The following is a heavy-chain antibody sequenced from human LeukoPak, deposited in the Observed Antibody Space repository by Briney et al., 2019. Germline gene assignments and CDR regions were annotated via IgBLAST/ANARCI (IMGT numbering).Heavy chain of an antibody. CDR3: ARITRRNSWYYFDY. D-gene: IGHD6-13*01. CDR1: GFTFRTYS. CDR2: ITGSSSYI. V-gene: IGHV3-21*01. Sequence: PGGSLRLSCAASGFTFRTYSKNCVRQAPGKGLEWVSSITGSSSYIYYADSVKGRFTISRDNAKNSLYLQMNRPRAGDTAVYFCARITRRNSWYYFDYWGQGTLVTVSS. J-gene: IGHJ4*02.